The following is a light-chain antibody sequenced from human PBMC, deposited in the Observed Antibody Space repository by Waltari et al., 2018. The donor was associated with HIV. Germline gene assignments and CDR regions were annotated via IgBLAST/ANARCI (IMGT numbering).Light chain of an antibody. V-gene: IGLV1-51*01. CDR1: SSNIGNNY. CDR3: GTWDSSLSAGL. Sequence: QSVLTQPPSVSVAPGQKVTISCSGSSSNIGNNYVSWYQQLPGTAPKPLIYDNNKRPSGIPDRFSGSKSGTSATLGITGLQTGDEADYYCGTWDSSLSAGLFGGGTKLTVL. CDR2: DNN. J-gene: IGLJ2*01.